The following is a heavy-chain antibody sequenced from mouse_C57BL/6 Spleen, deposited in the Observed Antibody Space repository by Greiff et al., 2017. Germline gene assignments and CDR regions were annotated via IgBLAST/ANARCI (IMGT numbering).Heavy chain of an antibody. CDR2: ISRGSSTI. Sequence: DVMLVESGGGLVKPGGSLKLSCAASGFTFSDYGMNWVRQAPEKGLEWVAYISRGSSTIYYADTVKGRFTISRDNAKNTLFLQLASLRSEDTAMYYCASPDYYGSSYYFDYWGQGTTLTVSS. CDR3: ASPDYYGSSYYFDY. J-gene: IGHJ2*01. CDR1: GFTFSDYG. D-gene: IGHD1-1*01. V-gene: IGHV5-17*01.